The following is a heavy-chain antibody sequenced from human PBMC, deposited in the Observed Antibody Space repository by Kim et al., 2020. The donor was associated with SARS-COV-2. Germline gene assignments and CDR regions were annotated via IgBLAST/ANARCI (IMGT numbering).Heavy chain of an antibody. CDR1: GFTFSGSA. J-gene: IGHJ4*02. CDR3: TRRSWYSSGPKDY. Sequence: GGSLRLSCAASGFTFSGSAMHWVRQASGKGLEWVGRIRSKANSYATAYAASVKGRFTISRDDSKNTAYLQMNSLKTEDTAVYYCTRRSWYSSGPKDYWGQGTRVTVSS. CDR2: IRSKANSYAT. V-gene: IGHV3-73*01. D-gene: IGHD6-19*01.